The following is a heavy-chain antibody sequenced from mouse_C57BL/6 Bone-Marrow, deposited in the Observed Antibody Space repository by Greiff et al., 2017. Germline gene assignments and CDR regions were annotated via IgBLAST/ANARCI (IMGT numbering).Heavy chain of an antibody. V-gene: IGHV1-59*01. CDR2: IDPSDSYT. D-gene: IGHD4-1*01. CDR1: GYTFTSYW. J-gene: IGHJ2*01. Sequence: QVQLQQPGAELVRPGTSVKLSCKASGYTFTSYWMHWVKQRPGQGLEWIGVIDPSDSYTNYNQKFKGKATLTVDTSSSTAYMQLSSLTSEDSAVYSCARNNWPYIDYWGQGTTLTVSS. CDR3: ARNNWPYIDY.